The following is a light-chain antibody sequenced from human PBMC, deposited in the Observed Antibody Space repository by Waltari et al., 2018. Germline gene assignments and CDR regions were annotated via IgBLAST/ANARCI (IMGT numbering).Light chain of an antibody. CDR2: EVS. Sequence: QSALTQPPSASGSPGQSVTISCTGTSSDVGGYNYVSWYQQHPGKAPKPMIFEVSKRPSGFPDRFSGSNSGNTASLTVSGLQAEDEADYYCSSYAGSNNVVFGGGTKLTVL. V-gene: IGLV2-8*01. CDR1: SSDVGGYNY. J-gene: IGLJ2*01. CDR3: SSYAGSNNVV.